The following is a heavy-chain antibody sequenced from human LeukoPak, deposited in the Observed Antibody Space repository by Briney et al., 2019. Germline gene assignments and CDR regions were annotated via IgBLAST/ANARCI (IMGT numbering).Heavy chain of an antibody. CDR2: IYYSGST. Sequence: PSETLSLTCTVSGGSISSYYWSWIRQPPGKGLEWIGYIYYSGSTNYNPSLKSRVTISVDTSKNQFSLKLSSVTAADTAVYYCARVPTFYWYFDLWGRGTLVTVS. V-gene: IGHV4-59*01. J-gene: IGHJ2*01. CDR3: ARVPTFYWYFDL. CDR1: GGSISSYY.